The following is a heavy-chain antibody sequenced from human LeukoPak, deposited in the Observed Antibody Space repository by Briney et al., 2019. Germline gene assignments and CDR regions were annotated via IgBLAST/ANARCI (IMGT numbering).Heavy chain of an antibody. V-gene: IGHV1-18*01. Sequence: ASVKVSCKASSYTFTSYGIGWVRQAPGQGLEWMGWISAYNGDTNYLQELQGRVTMTTDTSTSTAFMELRSLRSDDTAVYYCAFSVTATLSFDYWGQGTLVTVSS. CDR1: SYTFTSYG. D-gene: IGHD2-21*02. CDR3: AFSVTATLSFDY. J-gene: IGHJ4*02. CDR2: ISAYNGDT.